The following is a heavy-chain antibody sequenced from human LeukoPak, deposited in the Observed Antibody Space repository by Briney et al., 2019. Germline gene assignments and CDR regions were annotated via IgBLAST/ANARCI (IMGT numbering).Heavy chain of an antibody. Sequence: GASVKVSCKASGYTFTSYAMNWVRQAPGQGLEWMGWINTNTGNPTYAQGFTGRFVFSSDTSVSTAYLQISSLKAEDTAVYYCARDKYQQLVLGYYYYYGMDVWGQGTTVTVSS. V-gene: IGHV7-4-1*02. CDR2: INTNTGNP. D-gene: IGHD6-13*01. CDR3: ARDKYQQLVLGYYYYYGMDV. J-gene: IGHJ6*02. CDR1: GYTFTSYA.